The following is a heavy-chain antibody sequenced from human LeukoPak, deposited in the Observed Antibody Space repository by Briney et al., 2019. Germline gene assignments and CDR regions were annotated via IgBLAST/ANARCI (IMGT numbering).Heavy chain of an antibody. V-gene: IGHV3-23*01. J-gene: IGHJ4*02. CDR2: ISNDGRHM. CDR3: ATVMGSSPSTAYFAY. Sequence: GGSLRPSCGGSGFIFSSYAINWVRQTPGKGLEWLSAISNDGRHMYYTDSVKGRFTTSRDNSRNTVYLQMNGLRVEDTAVYYCATVMGSSPSTAYFAYWGQGTLVTVSS. D-gene: IGHD6-6*01. CDR1: GFIFSSYA.